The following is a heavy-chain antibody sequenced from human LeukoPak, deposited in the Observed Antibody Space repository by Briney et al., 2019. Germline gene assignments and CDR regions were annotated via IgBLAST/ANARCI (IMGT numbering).Heavy chain of an antibody. Sequence: SETLSLTCTVSGGSISSSSYYWGWIRQPPGKGLEWIGSIYYSGSTYYNPSLKSRVTISVDTSKNQFSLKLSSVTAADTAVYYCARQCMVEGDYSYYYYYMDVWGKGTTVTVSS. V-gene: IGHV4-39*01. D-gene: IGHD4-11*01. CDR2: IYYSGST. CDR1: GGSISSSSYY. CDR3: ARQCMVEGDYSYYYYYMDV. J-gene: IGHJ6*03.